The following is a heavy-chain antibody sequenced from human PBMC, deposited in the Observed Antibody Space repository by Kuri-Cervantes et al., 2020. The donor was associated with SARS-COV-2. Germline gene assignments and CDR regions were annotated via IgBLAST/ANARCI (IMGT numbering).Heavy chain of an antibody. Sequence: GESLKISCAASGFTFSSYSMNWVRQAPGKGLEWVSYISSSSGTIYYADSVKGRFTISRDNAKNSLYLQMNSLRAEDTAVYYCSRTYDSSGSLYYYYYMDVWGKGTTVTVSS. CDR3: SRTYDSSGSLYYYYYMDV. CDR1: GFTFSSYS. CDR2: ISSSSGTI. D-gene: IGHD3-22*01. J-gene: IGHJ6*03. V-gene: IGHV3-48*01.